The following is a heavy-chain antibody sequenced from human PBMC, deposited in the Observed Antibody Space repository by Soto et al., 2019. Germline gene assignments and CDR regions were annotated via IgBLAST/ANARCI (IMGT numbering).Heavy chain of an antibody. Sequence: EVQLVESGGGLVQPGGSLRLSCAASGFRFNTNWMSWVRQAPGKGLERVANIKHDGSERNHVDSVRGRFTTSIDNAKSSLYLQMNSLRVEDTAVYYCARELSWSGRDYWGQGTLVIVSP. J-gene: IGHJ4*02. CDR2: IKHDGSER. D-gene: IGHD3-10*01. V-gene: IGHV3-7*01. CDR3: ARELSWSGRDY. CDR1: GFRFNTNW.